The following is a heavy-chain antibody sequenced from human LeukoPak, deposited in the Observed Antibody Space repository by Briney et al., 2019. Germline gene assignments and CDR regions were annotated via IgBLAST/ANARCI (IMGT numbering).Heavy chain of an antibody. V-gene: IGHV3-23*01. CDR1: GFTLSSYA. D-gene: IGHD6-6*01. CDR3: AKDLKPTSSYFDY. CDR2: ISGSGGST. J-gene: IGHJ4*02. Sequence: GGSLRLSCAPSGFTLSSYAMSWVRQAPGKGLEWVSAISGSGGSTYYADSVKGRFTISRDNSKNTLYLQMNSLRAEDTAVYYCAKDLKPTSSYFDYWGQGTLVTVSS.